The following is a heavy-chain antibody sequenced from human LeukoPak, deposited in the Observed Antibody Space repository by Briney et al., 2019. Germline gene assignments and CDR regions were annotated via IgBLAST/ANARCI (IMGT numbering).Heavy chain of an antibody. J-gene: IGHJ4*02. CDR1: GFNFSDYN. D-gene: IGHD6-13*01. CDR2: ISSSSKYI. Sequence: TAGGSLRLSCAASGFNFSDYNMNWVRQAPGKGLEWASVISSSSKYIYYADSVKGRFTISRDNAKNSLYLQMNSLRAEDTAVYYCARVSTAVSLAIDYWGQGTLVTVST. CDR3: ARVSTAVSLAIDY. V-gene: IGHV3-21*06.